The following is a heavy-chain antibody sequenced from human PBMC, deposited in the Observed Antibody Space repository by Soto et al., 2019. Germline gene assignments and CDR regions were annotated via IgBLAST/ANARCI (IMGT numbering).Heavy chain of an antibody. V-gene: IGHV3-9*01. CDR1: GFTFDDYA. CDR3: AKENYGSGSYVVGDAFDI. Sequence: GGSLRLSCAASGFTFDDYAMHWVRQAPGKGLEWVSGISWNSGSIGYADSVKGRFTISRDNAKNSLYLQMNSLRAEDTALYYCAKENYGSGSYVVGDAFDIWGQGTMVTVSS. J-gene: IGHJ3*02. CDR2: ISWNSGSI. D-gene: IGHD3-10*01.